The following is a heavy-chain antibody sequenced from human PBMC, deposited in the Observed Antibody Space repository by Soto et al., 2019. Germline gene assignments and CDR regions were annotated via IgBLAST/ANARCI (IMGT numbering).Heavy chain of an antibody. Sequence: HPGGSLRLSCAASGFTFSSYWMHWVRQAPGKGLVWVSRISSDGSKTSYTDSVKGRFTISRDNAKNTLYLQMNSLRADDAAVYYCARGLRLNYWGQGTLVTVSS. J-gene: IGHJ4*02. V-gene: IGHV3-74*01. CDR1: GFTFSSYW. CDR2: ISSDGSKT. D-gene: IGHD2-15*01. CDR3: ARGLRLNY.